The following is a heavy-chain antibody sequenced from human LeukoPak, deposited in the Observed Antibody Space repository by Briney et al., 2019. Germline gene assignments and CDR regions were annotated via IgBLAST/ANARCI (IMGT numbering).Heavy chain of an antibody. CDR1: GFTFSGSA. Sequence: PGGSLRLSCAASGFTFSGSAMHWVRQASGKGLEWVGRTRSKANSYATAYAASVKGRFTISRDDSKNTAYLQMNSLKTEDTAVYYCTRGYCSGGSCYYYYYYMDVWGKGTTVTVSS. J-gene: IGHJ6*03. V-gene: IGHV3-73*01. D-gene: IGHD2-15*01. CDR2: TRSKANSYAT. CDR3: TRGYCSGGSCYYYYYYMDV.